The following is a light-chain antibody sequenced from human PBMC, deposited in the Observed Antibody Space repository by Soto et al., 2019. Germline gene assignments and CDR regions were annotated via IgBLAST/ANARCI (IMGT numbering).Light chain of an antibody. CDR3: HVWDGTGDHHYV. CDR2: DDS. J-gene: IGLJ1*01. CDR1: NIGSKS. V-gene: IGLV3-21*02. Sequence: SYALTQPPSVSVAPGQTASITCGGNNIGSKSVHWYQQKPGQAPSLVLYDDSDRPSGIPERFSGSNSGNTATLTITWVEAGDEADYYCHVWDGTGDHHYVFGTGTKGTVL.